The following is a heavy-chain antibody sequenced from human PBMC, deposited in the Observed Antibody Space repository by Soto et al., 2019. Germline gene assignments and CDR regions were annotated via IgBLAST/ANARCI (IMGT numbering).Heavy chain of an antibody. Sequence: VRQAPGKGLEWVSAISGSGGSTYYADSVKGRFTISRDNSKNTLYLQMNSLRAEDTAVYYCAKGWNWNWRDAFDIWGQGTMVTVSS. D-gene: IGHD1-7*01. V-gene: IGHV3-23*01. CDR2: ISGSGGST. J-gene: IGHJ3*02. CDR3: AKGWNWNWRDAFDI.